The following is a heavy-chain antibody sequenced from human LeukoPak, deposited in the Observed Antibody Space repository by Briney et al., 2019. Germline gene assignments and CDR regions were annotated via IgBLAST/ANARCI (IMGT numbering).Heavy chain of an antibody. D-gene: IGHD2-8*01. CDR2: INSDGSST. V-gene: IGHV3-74*01. Sequence: GGSLRLSCAASGFTFSSYWMHRVRQAPGKGLVWVSRINSDGSSTSYADSVKGRFTISRDNAKNTLYLQMNSLRAEDTAVYYCARAGDIVLMVYVFDYWGQGTLVTVSS. J-gene: IGHJ4*02. CDR3: ARAGDIVLMVYVFDY. CDR1: GFTFSSYW.